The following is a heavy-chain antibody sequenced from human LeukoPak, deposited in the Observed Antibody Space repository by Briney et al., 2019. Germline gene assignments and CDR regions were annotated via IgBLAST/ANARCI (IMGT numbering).Heavy chain of an antibody. Sequence: PGGSLRLSCAASGFTFSNAWMNWVRLAPGKGLEWVAVISYDGSNKYYADSVKGRFTISRDNSKNTLYLQMNSLRAEDTAVYYCARVERDSSGWYEVDYWGQGTLVTVSS. V-gene: IGHV3-30-3*01. CDR3: ARVERDSSGWYEVDY. CDR2: ISYDGSNK. CDR1: GFTFSNAW. D-gene: IGHD6-19*01. J-gene: IGHJ4*02.